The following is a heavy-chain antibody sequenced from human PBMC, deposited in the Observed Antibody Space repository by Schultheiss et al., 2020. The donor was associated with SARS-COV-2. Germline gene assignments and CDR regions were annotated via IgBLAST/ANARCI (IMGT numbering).Heavy chain of an antibody. Sequence: GGSLRLSCAASGFTFSSYGMHWVRQAPGKGLEWVAVISYDGSNKYYADSVKGRFTISRDNAKNTVSLQMNSLRAEDTAVYFCVGAKPDLDYWGQGTLVTVSS. CDR3: VGAKPDLDY. CDR2: ISYDGSNK. J-gene: IGHJ4*02. CDR1: GFTFSSYG. V-gene: IGHV3-30*03.